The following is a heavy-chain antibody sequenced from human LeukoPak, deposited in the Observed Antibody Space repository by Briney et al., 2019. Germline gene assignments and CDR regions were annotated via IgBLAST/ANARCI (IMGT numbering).Heavy chain of an antibody. CDR2: FDPEDGET. V-gene: IGHV1-24*01. CDR3: ATFPSSITMVRGVEYFQH. J-gene: IGHJ1*01. CDR1: GYTLTELS. Sequence: ASVKVSCKVSGYTLTELSMHWVRQAPGKGLEWMGGFDPEDGETIYAQKFQGRVTMTEDTSTDTAYMELSSLRSEDTAVYYRATFPSSITMVRGVEYFQHWGQGTLVTVSS. D-gene: IGHD3-10*01.